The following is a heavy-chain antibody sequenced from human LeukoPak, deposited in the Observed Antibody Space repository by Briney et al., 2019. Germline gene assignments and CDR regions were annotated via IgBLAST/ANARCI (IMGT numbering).Heavy chain of an antibody. CDR1: GFTFANYW. D-gene: IGHD3-10*01. CDR3: ARESYYGSGTYYEF. Sequence: GGSLRLSCAASGFTFANYWMSWVRQAPGKGLEWVANIRQDGSEKFYVDSVKGRFTISRDNAKNSLYLQMNSLRAEDTAVYYCARESYYGSGTYYEFWGQGTLVTVSS. J-gene: IGHJ4*02. V-gene: IGHV3-7*01. CDR2: IRQDGSEK.